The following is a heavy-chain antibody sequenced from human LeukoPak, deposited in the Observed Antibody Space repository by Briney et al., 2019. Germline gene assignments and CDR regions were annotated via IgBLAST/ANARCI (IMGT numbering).Heavy chain of an antibody. D-gene: IGHD2-8*02. CDR1: GFTFRTYW. V-gene: IGHV3-7*03. Sequence: GGSLRLSCAASGFTFRTYWMSWVRQAPGKGLEWVANIDQDGSEKYYVDSVKGRFTISRDNAKNSLYLQMISLRDEDTAVYYCARSRVMYATGPFDYWGQGALVTVSS. J-gene: IGHJ4*02. CDR3: ARSRVMYATGPFDY. CDR2: IDQDGSEK.